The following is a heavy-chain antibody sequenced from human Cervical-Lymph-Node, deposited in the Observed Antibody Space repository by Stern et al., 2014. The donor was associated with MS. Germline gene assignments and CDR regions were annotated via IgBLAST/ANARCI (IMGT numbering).Heavy chain of an antibody. D-gene: IGHD5-24*01. CDR2: IHNSGTT. Sequence: QVQLQESGPGLVKPSQTLSLTCAVTGGSISSAEYYWSWIRQSQGKGLEWIGYIHNSGTTYYNPSLKSRVTMSVDTSKNQFSLKLRSVTAADTAVYYCSRDADGYSLVFGYWGRGTLVTVSS. V-gene: IGHV4-30-4*01. CDR3: SRDADGYSLVFGY. J-gene: IGHJ4*02. CDR1: GGSISSAEYY.